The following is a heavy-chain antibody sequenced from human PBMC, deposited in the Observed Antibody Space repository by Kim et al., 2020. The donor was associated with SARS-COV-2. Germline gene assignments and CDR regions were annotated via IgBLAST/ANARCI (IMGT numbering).Heavy chain of an antibody. J-gene: IGHJ3*02. V-gene: IGHV3-53*04. Sequence: GGSLRLSCAASGFTVSSNYMSWVRQAPGKGLEWVSVIYSGGSTYYADSVKGRFTISRHNSKNTLYLQMNSLRAEDTAVYYCARVGGLLWFGELYPGAFDIWGQGTMVTVSS. D-gene: IGHD3-10*01. CDR1: GFTVSSNY. CDR3: ARVGGLLWFGELYPGAFDI. CDR2: IYSGGST.